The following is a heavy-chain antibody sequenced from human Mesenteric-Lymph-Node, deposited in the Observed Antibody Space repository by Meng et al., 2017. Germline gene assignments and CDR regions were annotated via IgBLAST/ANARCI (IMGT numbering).Heavy chain of an antibody. Sequence: GESLKISCKGSGYSFTSYYMHWVRQAPGQGLEWMGIINPSGGSTSYAQKFQGRVTMTRDTSTSTVYMELSSLRSEDTAVYYCARNSAPRDYYDSSGYADFDYWGQGTLVTVSS. V-gene: IGHV1-46*01. CDR1: GYSFTSYY. D-gene: IGHD3-22*01. CDR3: ARNSAPRDYYDSSGYADFDY. CDR2: INPSGGST. J-gene: IGHJ4*02.